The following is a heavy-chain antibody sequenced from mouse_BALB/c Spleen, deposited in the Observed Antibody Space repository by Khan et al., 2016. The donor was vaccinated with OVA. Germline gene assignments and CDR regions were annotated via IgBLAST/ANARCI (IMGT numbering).Heavy chain of an antibody. V-gene: IGHV1S56*01. CDR1: GYTFTDYY. CDR2: IYPGNVNT. Sequence: VQLQQSGPELVKPGASVRISCKASGYTFTDYYINWMKQRPGQGLEWIGWIYPGNVNTKYNEKFKDKAILTADKSSSTAYMQLSSLNSEDSAGYFCAREGYYGNSRAWFAYWGQGTLVTVST. D-gene: IGHD2-1*01. J-gene: IGHJ3*01. CDR3: AREGYYGNSRAWFAY.